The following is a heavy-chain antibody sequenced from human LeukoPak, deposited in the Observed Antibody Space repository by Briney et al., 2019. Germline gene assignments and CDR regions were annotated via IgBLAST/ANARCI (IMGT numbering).Heavy chain of an antibody. V-gene: IGHV3-33*06. CDR3: AKERAAAANWFYP. CDR2: IWYDGSNK. D-gene: IGHD6-13*01. J-gene: IGHJ5*02. CDR1: GFTFSSYG. Sequence: GRSLRLSCAASGFTFSSYGMHWVRQAPGKGLEWVAVIWYDGSNKYYADSVKGRFTISRDNSKNTLYLQMNSLRAEDTAVYYCAKERAAAANWFYPWGQGTLVTVSS.